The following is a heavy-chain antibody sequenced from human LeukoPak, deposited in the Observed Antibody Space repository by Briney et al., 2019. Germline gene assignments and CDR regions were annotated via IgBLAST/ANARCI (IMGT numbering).Heavy chain of an antibody. Sequence: GGSLRLACAASYFSFGNYVVHWGRQAPGKGLEWVAVILYDGNNKHYAESVKGRFTISRDNSNNMLYLQMNSLRPEDTAVYYCAKDRLFGSGLNGPHYYYGMDVWGQGTTVTVSS. J-gene: IGHJ6*02. CDR1: YFSFGNYV. CDR2: ILYDGNNK. V-gene: IGHV3-30*18. D-gene: IGHD1-26*01. CDR3: AKDRLFGSGLNGPHYYYGMDV.